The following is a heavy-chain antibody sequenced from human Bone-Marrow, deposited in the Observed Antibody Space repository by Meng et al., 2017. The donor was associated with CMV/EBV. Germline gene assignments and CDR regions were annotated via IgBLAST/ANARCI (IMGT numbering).Heavy chain of an antibody. Sequence: SVKVSCKASGGTFSSYAISWVRQAPGQGLEWMGGIIPILGIANYAQKFQGRVTITADKSTSTAYMELSSLRSEDTAVYYCASSLGSSGWPYYYYGMDVWVQGTTVTVSS. J-gene: IGHJ6*02. V-gene: IGHV1-69*10. CDR1: GGTFSSYA. CDR2: IIPILGIA. CDR3: ASSLGSSGWPYYYYGMDV. D-gene: IGHD6-19*01.